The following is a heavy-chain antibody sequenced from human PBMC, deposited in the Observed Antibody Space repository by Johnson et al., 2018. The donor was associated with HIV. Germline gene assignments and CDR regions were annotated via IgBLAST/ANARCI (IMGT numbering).Heavy chain of an antibody. CDR2: IWYDGSNT. Sequence: QVQLVESGGGVVQPGRSLRLSCAASGFTFSSYGMHWVRQAPGKGLEWVAVIWYDGSNTYYADSVKGRFTISRDNSKNTLYLQMNSLRVEDTAVYYCAKDPGYCSGGSCYTLIGWGVWGQGTMVTVSS. CDR1: GFTFSSYG. D-gene: IGHD2-15*01. J-gene: IGHJ3*01. V-gene: IGHV3-33*06. CDR3: AKDPGYCSGGSCYTLIGWGV.